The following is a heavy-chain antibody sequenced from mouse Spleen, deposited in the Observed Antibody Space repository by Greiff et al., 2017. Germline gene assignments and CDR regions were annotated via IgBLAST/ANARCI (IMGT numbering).Heavy chain of an antibody. CDR2: INYDGSST. V-gene: IGHV5-16*01. J-gene: IGHJ3*01. Sequence: EVKLMESEGGLVQPGSSMKLSCPPSGFTFSDYYMPWVRQVPEKGLEWVANINYDGSSTYYLDSLKSRFIISRDNAKNILYLQMSSLKSEDTATYYCARDQLGRGFAYWGQGTLVTVSA. CDR1: GFTFSDYY. CDR3: ARDQLGRGFAY. D-gene: IGHD4-1*01.